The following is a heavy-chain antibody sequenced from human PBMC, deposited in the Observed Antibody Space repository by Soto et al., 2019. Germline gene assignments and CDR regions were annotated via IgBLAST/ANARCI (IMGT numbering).Heavy chain of an antibody. Sequence: SVKVSCKASGYTFNTYAISWGRQAPVQGLEWMGWVSAFNGNTNYAQNLQGRVTMTTDTSTSTAYMEVRSLRSDDTAVYFCARTLYSGVYYYFDYWGQGTLVTVSS. J-gene: IGHJ4*02. CDR3: ARTLYSGVYYYFDY. V-gene: IGHV1-18*01. CDR2: VSAFNGNT. CDR1: GYTFNTYA. D-gene: IGHD1-26*01.